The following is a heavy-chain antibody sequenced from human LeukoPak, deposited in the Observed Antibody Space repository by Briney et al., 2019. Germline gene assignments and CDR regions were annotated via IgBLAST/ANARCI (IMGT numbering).Heavy chain of an antibody. Sequence: PSETLSLTCAVSGGSISSGGYSWSWIRQPPGKGLEWIGYIYHSGSTYYNPSLKSRVTISVDRSKNQFSLKLSSVTAADTAVYYCARSEVGSGYYLDYWGQGTLVTVSS. V-gene: IGHV4-30-2*01. CDR2: IYHSGST. D-gene: IGHD3-22*01. CDR3: ARSEVGSGYYLDY. CDR1: GGSISSGGYS. J-gene: IGHJ4*02.